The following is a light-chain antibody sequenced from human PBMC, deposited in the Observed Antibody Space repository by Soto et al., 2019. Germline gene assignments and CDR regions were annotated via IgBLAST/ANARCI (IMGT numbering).Light chain of an antibody. V-gene: IGLV2-14*01. CDR3: TSYTSTSTPYV. J-gene: IGLJ1*01. Sequence: QYVHPQPASVSGSPGQSITLSCAGTSSDVGRHTYVSWYQQHPGKAPKLIIYDVYNRPSGVSNRFSGSKSGNTASLTISGLQAEDEADYYCTSYTSTSTPYVFGGGTKVTVL. CDR1: SSDVGRHTY. CDR2: DVY.